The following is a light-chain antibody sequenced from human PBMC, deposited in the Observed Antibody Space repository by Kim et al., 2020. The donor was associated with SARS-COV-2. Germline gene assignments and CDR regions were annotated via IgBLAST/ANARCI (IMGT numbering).Light chain of an antibody. CDR3: QQYDDWPPWT. Sequence: SSGEKATLSCRASQSVGSNVAWYQQKPGQAPRLLSYGASTRATDIPAGFSGSGSGTEFTLIISSLQSEDLADYFGQQYDDWPPWTFGQGTKVDIK. CDR1: QSVGSN. J-gene: IGKJ1*01. V-gene: IGKV3-15*01. CDR2: GAS.